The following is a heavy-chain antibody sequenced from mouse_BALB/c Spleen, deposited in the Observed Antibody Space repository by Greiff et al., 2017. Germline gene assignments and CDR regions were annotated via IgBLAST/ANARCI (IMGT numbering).Heavy chain of an antibody. CDR2: IDPETGGT. V-gene: IGHV1-15*01. CDR3: TRWGITTYYAMDY. CDR1: GYTFTDYE. J-gene: IGHJ4*01. D-gene: IGHD2-4*01. Sequence: QVQLQQSGAELVRPGASVTLSCKASGYTFTDYEMHRVKQTPVHGLEWIGAIDPETGGTAYNQKFKGKATLTADKSSSTAYMELRSLTSEDSAVYYCTRWGITTYYAMDYGGQGTSVTVSS.